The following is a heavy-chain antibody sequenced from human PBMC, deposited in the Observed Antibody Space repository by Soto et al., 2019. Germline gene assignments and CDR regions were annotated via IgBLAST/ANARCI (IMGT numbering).Heavy chain of an antibody. CDR3: AGALPGIAVARFDY. CDR2: INAGNGNT. V-gene: IGHV1-3*01. CDR1: GYTFTSYA. J-gene: IGHJ4*02. D-gene: IGHD6-19*01. Sequence: ASVKVSCKASGYTFTSYAMHWVRQAPGQRLEWMGWINAGNGNTKYSQKFQGRVTITRDTSASTAYMELSSLRSEDTAVYYCAGALPGIAVARFDYWGQGTLFTVSS.